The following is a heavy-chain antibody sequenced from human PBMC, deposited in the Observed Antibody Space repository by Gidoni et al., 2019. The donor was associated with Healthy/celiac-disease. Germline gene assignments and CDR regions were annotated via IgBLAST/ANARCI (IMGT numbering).Heavy chain of an antibody. Sequence: EVQLVESGGGLVQPGRSLRLPCAASGFTFADSAMHWVRQAPGKGLEWVSGISWNSGSIGYADSVKGRFTISRDNAKNALYLQMNSLRAEDTALYYCAKSSHCSSTSCYSFDYWGQGTLVTVSS. CDR2: ISWNSGSI. J-gene: IGHJ4*02. V-gene: IGHV3-9*01. D-gene: IGHD2-2*01. CDR1: GFTFADSA. CDR3: AKSSHCSSTSCYSFDY.